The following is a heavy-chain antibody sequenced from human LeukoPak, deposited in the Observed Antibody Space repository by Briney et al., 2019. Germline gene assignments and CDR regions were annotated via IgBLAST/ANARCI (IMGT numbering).Heavy chain of an antibody. CDR3: ARLHYGSGSSLLFDY. Sequence: PSETLSLTCTVSGGSISSYYWSWIRQPPGKGLGWIGYIYYSGSTNYNPSLKSRVTISVDTSKNQFSLKLSSVTAADTAVYYCARLHYGSGSSLLFDYWGQGTLVTVSS. V-gene: IGHV4-59*01. CDR2: IYYSGST. J-gene: IGHJ4*02. CDR1: GGSISSYY. D-gene: IGHD3-10*01.